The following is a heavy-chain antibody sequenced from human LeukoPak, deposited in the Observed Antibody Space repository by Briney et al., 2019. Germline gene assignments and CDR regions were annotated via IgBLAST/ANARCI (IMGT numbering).Heavy chain of an antibody. CDR2: IIPILGIA. CDR1: GGTFSSYA. J-gene: IGHJ4*02. Sequence: SVKVSCKASGGTFSSYAISWVRQAPGQGLEWMGRIIPILGIANYAQKFQGRVTITADKSTSTAYMELSSLRSDDTAVYYCARDSYGNFDYWGQGTLVTVSS. V-gene: IGHV1-69*04. CDR3: ARDSYGNFDY. D-gene: IGHD5-18*01.